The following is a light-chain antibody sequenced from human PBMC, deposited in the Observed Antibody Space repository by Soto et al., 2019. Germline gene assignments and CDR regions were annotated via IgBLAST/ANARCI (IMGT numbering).Light chain of an antibody. CDR1: QSVSSH. Sequence: EIVLTQSPATLSLSPGERATLSCRASQSVSSHLAWYQQKPGQAPRLLIYDASNRAAGIPARFSGSGSGTDFTLTISSLEPEDFAVYYCQQRSHWPSFGGGTKVEIK. J-gene: IGKJ4*01. V-gene: IGKV3-11*01. CDR3: QQRSHWPS. CDR2: DAS.